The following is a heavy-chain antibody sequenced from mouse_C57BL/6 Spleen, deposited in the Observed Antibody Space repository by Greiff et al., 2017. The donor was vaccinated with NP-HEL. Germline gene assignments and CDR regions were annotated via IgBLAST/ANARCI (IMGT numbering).Heavy chain of an antibody. J-gene: IGHJ1*03. CDR3: IYGSSYDWYFDV. V-gene: IGHV6-6*01. D-gene: IGHD1-1*01. CDR2: IRNKANNHAT. Sequence: EVKLVESGGGLVQPGGSMKLSCAASGFTFSDAWMDWVRQSPEKGLEWVAEIRNKANNHATYYAESVNGRFTISRDDSKSSVYLQMNSLRAEDTGIYYCIYGSSYDWYFDVWGTGTTVTVSS. CDR1: GFTFSDAW.